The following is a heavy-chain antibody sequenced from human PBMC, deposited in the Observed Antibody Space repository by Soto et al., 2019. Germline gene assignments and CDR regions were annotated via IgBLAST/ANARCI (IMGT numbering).Heavy chain of an antibody. CDR2: INDRGSI. J-gene: IGHJ2*01. V-gene: IGHV4-34*01. D-gene: IGHD3-9*01. CDR3: ARESHDILTGPPWVWYFDL. CDR1: GGSFSGYY. Sequence: QVQLQQWGAGPLRPLETLSLTCCVSGGSFSGYYWAWIHQSPGKGLEWIGEINDRGSINYNPSLKSRVSISVDTSKNHYSLNLRSVTAADTAVYYCARESHDILTGPPWVWYFDLWGRGTLVTVSS.